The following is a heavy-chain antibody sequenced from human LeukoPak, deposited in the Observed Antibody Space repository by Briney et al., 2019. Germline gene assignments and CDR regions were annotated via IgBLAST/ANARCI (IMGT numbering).Heavy chain of an antibody. D-gene: IGHD6-6*01. CDR2: MNPNSGNT. J-gene: IGHJ4*02. CDR1: GYTFTSYD. V-gene: IGHV1-8*03. CDR3: ARGAPRIIAARPNALDY. Sequence: ASVKVSCKASGYTFTSYDINWVRQATGQGLEWMGWMNPNSGNTGYAQKFQGRVTITRNTSISTAYMELSSLRSEDTAVYYCARGAPRIIAARPNALDYWGQGTLVTVSS.